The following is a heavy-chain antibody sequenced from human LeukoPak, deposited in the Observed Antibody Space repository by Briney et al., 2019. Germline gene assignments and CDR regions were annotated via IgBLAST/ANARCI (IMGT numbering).Heavy chain of an antibody. D-gene: IGHD2-8*01. Sequence: PGGSLRLSCAASGFTFSSYAMSWVRQAPGKGLEWVSVIYSGGSTYYADSVKGRFTISRDNSKNTVYLQMNSLRAEDTAVYYCARCPTSGPDYWGQGTLVTVSS. CDR3: ARCPTSGPDY. V-gene: IGHV3-66*01. J-gene: IGHJ4*02. CDR2: IYSGGST. CDR1: GFTFSSYA.